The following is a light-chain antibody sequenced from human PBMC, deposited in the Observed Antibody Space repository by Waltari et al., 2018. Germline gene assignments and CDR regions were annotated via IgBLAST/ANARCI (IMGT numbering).Light chain of an antibody. Sequence: DIVMTQSPDSLAVSLGERATINYKSSQSVLYSSNNKNYVAWYQQKPGQPPKLLVDWASTRESGVPDRFSAGGSGTDFTLTISSLQAEDVAVYYCQQFYTTPMTFGQGTRLEIK. CDR3: QQFYTTPMT. CDR1: QSVLYSSNNKNY. CDR2: WAS. V-gene: IGKV4-1*01. J-gene: IGKJ5*01.